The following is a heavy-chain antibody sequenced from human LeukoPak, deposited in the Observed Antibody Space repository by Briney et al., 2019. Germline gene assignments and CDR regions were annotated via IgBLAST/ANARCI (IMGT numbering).Heavy chain of an antibody. CDR2: INWNGGRK. Sequence: GGSLRLSCAASGFTVSSNYMSWVRQAPGKGLEWVAGINWNGGRKGYADSVKGRFTISRDNAKNSLYLQMNSLRAEDTALYYCKGYCSSSSCYSDMDVWGQGTTVTVPS. J-gene: IGHJ6*02. CDR1: GFTVSSNY. CDR3: KGYCSSSSCYSDMDV. V-gene: IGHV3-20*04. D-gene: IGHD2-2*02.